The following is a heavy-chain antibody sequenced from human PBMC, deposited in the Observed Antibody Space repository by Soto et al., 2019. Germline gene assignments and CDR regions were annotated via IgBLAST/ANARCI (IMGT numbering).Heavy chain of an antibody. D-gene: IGHD3-3*01. J-gene: IGHJ4*02. CDR2: INPNSGGT. Sequence: ASVKVSFKASGYTFTGYYMHWLRQAPGQGLEWMGWINPNSGGTNYAQKFQGRVTMTRDTSISTAYMELSRLRSDDTAVYYCARDPRSAYYHDHWGQGTLVTVSS. CDR3: ARDPRSAYYHDH. V-gene: IGHV1-2*02. CDR1: GYTFTGYY.